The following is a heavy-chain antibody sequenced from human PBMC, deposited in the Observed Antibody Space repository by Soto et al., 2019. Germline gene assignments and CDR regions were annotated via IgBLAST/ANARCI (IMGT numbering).Heavy chain of an antibody. Sequence: EVQLLEYGGGLVQRGESLRLSCVASGFTFNKYAMTWVRQAPGKGLELVSSISGSSSTTYYADSVKGRFTISRDNSKNTVYLHMTTLRTADTAVYYCAPTRYDYGDDAVGYWGQGTLVTVSS. D-gene: IGHD4-17*01. CDR1: GFTFNKYA. CDR2: ISGSSSTT. J-gene: IGHJ4*01. V-gene: IGHV3-23*01. CDR3: APTRYDYGDDAVGY.